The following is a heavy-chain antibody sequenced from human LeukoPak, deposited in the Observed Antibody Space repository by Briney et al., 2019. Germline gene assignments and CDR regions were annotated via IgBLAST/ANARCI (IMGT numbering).Heavy chain of an antibody. CDR3: AREEDVLLWFGEISGYYMDV. V-gene: IGHV3-21*01. CDR1: GFTFSSYS. CDR2: ISSSSSYI. J-gene: IGHJ6*03. Sequence: GGSLRLSCAASGFTFSSYSMNWVRQAPGKGLEWVSSISSSSSYIYYADSVKGRFTISRDNAKNSLYLQMNSLRAEDTAVYYCAREEDVLLWFGEISGYYMDVWGKGTTVTVSS. D-gene: IGHD3-10*01.